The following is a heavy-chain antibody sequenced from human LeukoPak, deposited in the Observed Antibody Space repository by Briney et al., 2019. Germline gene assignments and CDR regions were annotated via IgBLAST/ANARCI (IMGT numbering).Heavy chain of an antibody. CDR1: GFTVNNNY. CDR2: ISYDGSNK. CDR3: AKDRRLNDYSNYDYYYGMDV. V-gene: IGHV3-30*18. D-gene: IGHD4-4*01. J-gene: IGHJ6*02. Sequence: GGSLRLSCAASGFTVNNNYISWVRQAPGKGLEWVAVISYDGSNKYYADSVKGRFTISRDDSKNTLYLQMNSLRAEDTAVYYCAKDRRLNDYSNYDYYYGMDVWGQGTTVTVSS.